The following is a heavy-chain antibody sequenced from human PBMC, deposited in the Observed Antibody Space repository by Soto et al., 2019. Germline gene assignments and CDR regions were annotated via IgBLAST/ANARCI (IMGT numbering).Heavy chain of an antibody. D-gene: IGHD5-12*01. CDR2: ISSSGSTI. Sequence: EVQLVESGGGLVQPGGSLRLSCAASGFTFSSYEMNWVRQAPGKGLEWVSYISSSGSTIYYADSVKGRFTISRDNAKNSLYLQMNSLRAEDTAVYYCARTIHSGYVLCETYYFDYWGQGTLVTVSS. CDR1: GFTFSSYE. CDR3: ARTIHSGYVLCETYYFDY. V-gene: IGHV3-48*03. J-gene: IGHJ4*02.